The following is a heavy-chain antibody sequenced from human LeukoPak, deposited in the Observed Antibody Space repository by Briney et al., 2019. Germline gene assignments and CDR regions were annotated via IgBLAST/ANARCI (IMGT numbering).Heavy chain of an antibody. D-gene: IGHD3-10*01. J-gene: IGHJ4*02. CDR1: GDSVSSNSAA. CDR2: TYYRSKWYN. Sequence: SQTLSLTCAISGDSVSSNSAAWNWIRQSPSRGLEWLGRTYYRSKWYNNYAVSVKSRITINPDTSKNQFSLQLNSVTPEDTAVYYCARDRVRFGGLQINYFDYWGQGSLVTVSS. V-gene: IGHV6-1*01. CDR3: ARDRVRFGGLQINYFDY.